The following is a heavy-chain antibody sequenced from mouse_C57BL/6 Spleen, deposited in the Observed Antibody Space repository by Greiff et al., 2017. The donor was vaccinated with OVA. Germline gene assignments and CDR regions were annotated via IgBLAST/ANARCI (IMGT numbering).Heavy chain of an antibody. CDR2: INPNNGGT. Sequence: VQLQQSGPELVKPGASVKISCKASGYTFTDYYMNWVKQSHGKSLEWIGDINPNNGGTSYNQKFKGKATLTVDKSSSTAYMELRSLTSEDSAVYYCARSSYAMDYWGQGTSATVSS. CDR3: ARSSYAMDY. CDR1: GYTFTDYY. V-gene: IGHV1-26*01. J-gene: IGHJ4*01.